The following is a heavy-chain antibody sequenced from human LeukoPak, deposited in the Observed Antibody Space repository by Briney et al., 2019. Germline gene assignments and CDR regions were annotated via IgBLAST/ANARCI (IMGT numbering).Heavy chain of an antibody. J-gene: IGHJ4*02. V-gene: IGHV3-7*01. D-gene: IGHD6-13*01. CDR2: IKQDGSEK. CDR3: ARDFSIAATGTRVG. CDR1: GFTFSDYY. Sequence: GGSLRLSCAASGFTFSDYYMGWIRQAPGKGLEWVANIKQDGSEKYYVDSVKGRFTISRDNAKNSLYLQMNSLRAEDTAVYYCARDFSIAATGTRVGWGQGTLVTVSS.